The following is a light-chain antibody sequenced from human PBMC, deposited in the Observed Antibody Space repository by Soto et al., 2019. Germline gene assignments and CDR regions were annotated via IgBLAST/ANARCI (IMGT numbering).Light chain of an antibody. V-gene: IGLV1-40*01. CDR1: SSDIGAGYD. Sequence: QSVLTQPPSVSGAPGQRVTISCTGSSSDIGAGYDVHWYQHLPGTAPKVLIYGDTNRPSGVPDRFSGSRSGTSASLAITGLQAEDEADYYRQSYDTSLGGLYVFGTGTKVTVL. CDR2: GDT. J-gene: IGLJ1*01. CDR3: QSYDTSLGGLYV.